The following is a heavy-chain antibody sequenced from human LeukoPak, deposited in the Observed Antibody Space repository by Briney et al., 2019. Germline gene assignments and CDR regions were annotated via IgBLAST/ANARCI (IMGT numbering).Heavy chain of an antibody. CDR1: GFTFSSYG. CDR3: ARDNADYGGNSAFDY. Sequence: GGSLRLSCAASGFTFSSYGMHWVRQAPSKGLEWVAVIWYDGSNKYYADSVKGRFTISRDNSKNTLYLQMNSLRAEDTAVYYCARDNADYGGNSAFDYWGQGTLVTVSS. J-gene: IGHJ4*02. CDR2: IWYDGSNK. D-gene: IGHD4-23*01. V-gene: IGHV3-33*01.